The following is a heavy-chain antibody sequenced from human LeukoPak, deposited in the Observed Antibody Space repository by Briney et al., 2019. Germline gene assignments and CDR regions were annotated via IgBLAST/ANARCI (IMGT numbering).Heavy chain of an antibody. J-gene: IGHJ3*02. CDR2: IYYSGST. V-gene: IGHV4-59*01. Sequence: SETLSLTCTVSGGSISSYYWSWIRQPPGKGLEWIGYIYYSGSTNYNPSLNSRVTISVDTSKNQFSLKLSSVTAADTAVYYCARSDAPNYDYLWGSYLGAFDIWGQGTMVTVSS. CDR1: GGSISSYY. D-gene: IGHD3-16*01. CDR3: ARSDAPNYDYLWGSYLGAFDI.